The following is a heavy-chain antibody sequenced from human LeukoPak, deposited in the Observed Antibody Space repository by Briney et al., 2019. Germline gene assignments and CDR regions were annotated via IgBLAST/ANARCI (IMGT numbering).Heavy chain of an antibody. CDR2: KWYDGSNK. V-gene: IGHV3-33*01. D-gene: IGHD1-26*01. CDR1: GFTFRNYG. J-gene: IGHJ6*02. CDR3: ARDHELATHYFYGMDV. Sequence: GGSLRLSCAASGFTFRNYGMHWVRQAPGKGLEWVAVKWYDGSNKYYADSVKGRFTISRDNSKNTLYLQMNSLRAEDTAVYYGARDHELATHYFYGMDVWGQGTTVTVSS.